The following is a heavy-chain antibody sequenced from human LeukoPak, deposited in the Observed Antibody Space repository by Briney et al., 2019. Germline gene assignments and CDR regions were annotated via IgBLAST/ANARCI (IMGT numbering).Heavy chain of an antibody. CDR2: TYYRSKWYN. V-gene: IGHV6-1*01. J-gene: IGHJ4*02. CDR3: ARSGSGGWIDY. Sequence: LGRTYYRSKWYNGYAVFVKSRISVNPDTSKNQFSLQLNSVTPEDTAVYYCARSGSGGWIDYWGQGTLVTVSS. D-gene: IGHD6-19*01.